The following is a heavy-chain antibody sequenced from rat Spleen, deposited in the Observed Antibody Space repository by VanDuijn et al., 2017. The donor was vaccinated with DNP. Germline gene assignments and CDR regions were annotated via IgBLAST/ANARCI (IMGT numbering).Heavy chain of an antibody. D-gene: IGHD1-3*01. Sequence: EVQLVESGGGLVQPGRSLKLSCAASGFTFSDYGMAWVRQAPTKGLEWVATISYDGSSTWYRDSVKGRFTISRDNAKSTLYLQMDSLRSEDTATYYCATRATVATGFAYWGQGTLVTVSS. V-gene: IGHV5-29*01. J-gene: IGHJ3*01. CDR3: ATRATVATGFAY. CDR1: GFTFSDYG. CDR2: ISYDGSST.